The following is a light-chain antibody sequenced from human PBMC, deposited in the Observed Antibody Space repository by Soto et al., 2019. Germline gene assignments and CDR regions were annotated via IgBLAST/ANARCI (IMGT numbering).Light chain of an antibody. CDR3: QNFDELPHIT. J-gene: IGKJ3*01. Sequence: DIQMTQSPSSLSGSIGDRVTITCQASQDISNFLNWYQQKPGKAPNLLIYDGSTLATGAPSRFSGGGFWKHFNLTISSLQPEDFATYYCQNFDELPHITFRPGTKVDI. V-gene: IGKV1-33*01. CDR2: DGS. CDR1: QDISNF.